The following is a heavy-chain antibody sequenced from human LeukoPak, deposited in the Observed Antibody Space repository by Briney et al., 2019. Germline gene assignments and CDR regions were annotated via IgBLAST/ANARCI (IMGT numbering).Heavy chain of an antibody. CDR3: AGTIAPAGSDAFDI. Sequence: SETLSLTCTVFGGSISGYYWSWIRQPAGKGLEWIGRIHSSGSTNYNPSLKSRVIISEDKSRNQFSLKVRSVTAADTAEYYCAGTIAPAGSDAFDIWGQGTVVTVSS. CDR1: GGSISGYY. J-gene: IGHJ3*02. D-gene: IGHD6-13*01. V-gene: IGHV4-4*07. CDR2: IHSSGST.